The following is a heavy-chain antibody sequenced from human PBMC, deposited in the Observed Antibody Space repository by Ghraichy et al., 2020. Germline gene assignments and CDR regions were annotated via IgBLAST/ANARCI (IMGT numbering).Heavy chain of an antibody. V-gene: IGHV4-34*01. Sequence: SQTLSLTCAVYGGSFSGYYWSWIRQPPGKGLEWIGEINHSGSTNYNPSLKSRVTISVDTSKNQFSLKLSSVTAADTAVYYCARHRTFLFIAAAGAKDYWGQGTLVTVSS. CDR2: INHSGST. CDR3: ARHRTFLFIAAAGAKDY. D-gene: IGHD6-13*01. J-gene: IGHJ4*02. CDR1: GGSFSGYY.